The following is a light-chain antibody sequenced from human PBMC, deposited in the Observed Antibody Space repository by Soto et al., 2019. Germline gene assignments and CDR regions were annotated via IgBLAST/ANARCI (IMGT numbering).Light chain of an antibody. V-gene: IGKV3-20*01. CDR1: QNVSSNY. J-gene: IGKJ2*01. CDR2: GAF. Sequence: EIVLTQSPGTLSLSPGERATLSCRASQNVSSNYLAWYQQRPGQAPRLLMYGAFIRATGIPDRISGSGSGKDVTVTISRLEPEDFAVYYCQYYGGYYGSSPRYTFGQGNKLDIK. CDR3: QYYGGYYGSSPRYT.